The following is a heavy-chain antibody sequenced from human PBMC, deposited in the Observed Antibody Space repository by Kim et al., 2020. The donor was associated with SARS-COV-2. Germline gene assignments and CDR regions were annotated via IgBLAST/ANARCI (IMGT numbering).Heavy chain of an antibody. CDR2: VNAANDQT. D-gene: IGHD4-4*01. Sequence: ASVKVSCKASGYTFKTYPIHWLRQAPGQTLEWMGWVNAANDQTKYSQKFQGRITISRDTSANTAYMELRSLTTKDTAFYYCVRDMNPTVYDYWGQGTLVPVSS. J-gene: IGHJ4*02. CDR1: GYTFKTYP. V-gene: IGHV1-3*01. CDR3: VRDMNPTVYDY.